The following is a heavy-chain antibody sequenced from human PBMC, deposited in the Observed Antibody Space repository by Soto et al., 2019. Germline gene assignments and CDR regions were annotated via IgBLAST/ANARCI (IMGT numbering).Heavy chain of an antibody. CDR2: ISSSGTTI. J-gene: IGHJ3*02. V-gene: IGHV3-48*03. Sequence: EVQLAESGGGLVQPGGALRLSCAASGFTLSSYEMNWVRQAPGKGLEWISYISSSGTTIFYADSVKGRFTISRDNAKNSLYLQMNSLRAEDTAVYYCARDQWELLYAAFDIWGRGTMVTVSS. CDR3: ARDQWELLYAAFDI. D-gene: IGHD1-26*01. CDR1: GFTLSSYE.